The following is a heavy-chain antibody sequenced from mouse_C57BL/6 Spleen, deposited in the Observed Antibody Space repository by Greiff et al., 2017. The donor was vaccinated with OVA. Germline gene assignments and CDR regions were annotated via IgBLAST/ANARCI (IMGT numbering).Heavy chain of an antibody. CDR3: ARFTTVVAFDY. Sequence: VQLQQSGAELVKPGASVKISCKASGYAFSSYWMNWVKQRPGKGLEWIGQIYPGDGDTNYNGKFKGKATLTADKSSSTAYMQLSSLTSEDSAVYFYARFTTVVAFDYWGQGTTLTVSS. CDR2: IYPGDGDT. CDR1: GYAFSSYW. V-gene: IGHV1-80*01. D-gene: IGHD1-1*01. J-gene: IGHJ2*01.